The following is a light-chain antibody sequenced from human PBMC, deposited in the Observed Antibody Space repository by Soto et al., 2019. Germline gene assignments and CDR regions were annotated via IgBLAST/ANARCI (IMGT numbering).Light chain of an antibody. CDR3: QQYSNSWT. V-gene: IGKV1-5*03. CDR2: MAS. Sequence: DIQMTQSPTTLSASVGDRVTITCRASQGVNRWLAWYQQKPGKAPKLLISMASTLESGVPSRFSGSGSGTEFTLTIKSLQPDDFATYYCQQYSNSWTFGQGTKVDIK. CDR1: QGVNRW. J-gene: IGKJ1*01.